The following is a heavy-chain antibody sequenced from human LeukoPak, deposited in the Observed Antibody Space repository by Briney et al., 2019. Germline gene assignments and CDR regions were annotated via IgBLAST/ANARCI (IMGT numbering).Heavy chain of an antibody. V-gene: IGHV3-23*01. J-gene: IGHJ4*02. CDR2: ISGSGGST. D-gene: IGHD6-13*01. CDR3: AKSVIIGSWHFDY. CDR1: GFTFSSYA. Sequence: PGGSLRLSCAASGFTFSSYAMSWVRQAPGKGLVWVSVISGSGGSTYYADSVKGRFTISRDNSKNTLYLQMNSLRAEDTAVYYCAKSVIIGSWHFDYWGQGTLVTVSS.